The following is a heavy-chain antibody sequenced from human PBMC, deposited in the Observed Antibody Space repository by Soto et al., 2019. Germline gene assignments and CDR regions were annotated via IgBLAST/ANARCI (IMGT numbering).Heavy chain of an antibody. CDR2: INHSGST. J-gene: IGHJ4*02. CDR1: GGSFSGYY. D-gene: IGHD6-13*01. Sequence: SETLSLTCAVYGGSFSGYYWSWIRQPPGKGLEWIGEINHSGSTNYNPSLKSRVTISVDTSKNQFSLKLSSVTAADTAVYYCARELRPPERTAAGTVYFDYWGQGTLVTVSS. CDR3: ARELRPPERTAAGTVYFDY. V-gene: IGHV4-34*01.